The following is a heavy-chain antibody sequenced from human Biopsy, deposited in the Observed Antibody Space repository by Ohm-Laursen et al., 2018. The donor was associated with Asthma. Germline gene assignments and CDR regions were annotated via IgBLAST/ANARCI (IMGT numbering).Heavy chain of an antibody. V-gene: IGHV3-30*03. CDR1: GFNFHNYV. D-gene: IGHD6-6*01. CDR3: ARGDWYGSASNGY. CDR2: LSYNGNNK. J-gene: IGHJ4*02. Sequence: SLRLSCAASGFNFHNYVMHWVRQAPGKGLEWVAVLSYNGNNKYYADSVRGRFTISRDNSENTLYLQMNSLRVEDTAVYYCARGDWYGSASNGYWGQGTLVTVSA.